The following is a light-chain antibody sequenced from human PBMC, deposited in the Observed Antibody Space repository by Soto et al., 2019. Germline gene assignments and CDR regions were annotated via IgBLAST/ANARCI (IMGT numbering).Light chain of an antibody. J-gene: IGKJ5*01. CDR1: QSVGSN. CDR3: QQYNKWPPAT. CDR2: GAS. Sequence: EIVVTQSPATLSVSPGERATLSCRASQSVGSNLAWYQHKPGQAPRLLVYGASTRATGIPVRFSGSGSGTEFTLTINSLQSEDFAVYYCQQYNKWPPATFGQGTRLEMK. V-gene: IGKV3-15*01.